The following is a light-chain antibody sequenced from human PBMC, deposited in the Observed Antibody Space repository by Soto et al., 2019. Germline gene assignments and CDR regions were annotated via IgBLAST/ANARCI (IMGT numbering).Light chain of an antibody. CDR3: QQYNNWPPSYT. J-gene: IGKJ2*01. V-gene: IGKV3-15*01. CDR1: QSVSIN. CDR2: GAS. Sequence: EILMTQSPATLSLSPGERATLSCRASQSVSINLAWYQQKPGQAPRLLIYGASTRATGIPARFSGTGSGTEFTLTISSLQSEDFAVYYCQQYNNWPPSYTFGQGTKVDIK.